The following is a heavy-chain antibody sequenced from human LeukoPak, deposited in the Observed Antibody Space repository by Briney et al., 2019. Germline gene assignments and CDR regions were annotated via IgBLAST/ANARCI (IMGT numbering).Heavy chain of an antibody. V-gene: IGHV1-69*05. D-gene: IGHD3-22*01. J-gene: IGHJ3*02. CDR3: ASPTYYYDSSGYYYAFDI. CDR1: GGTFSSYA. Sequence: SVKVSCKASGGTFSSYAISWVRQAPGQGLEWMGRIIPIFGTANYAQKFQGRVTITTDESTSTAYMELSSLRSGDTAVYYCASPTYYYDSSGYYYAFDIWGQGTMVTVSS. CDR2: IIPIFGTA.